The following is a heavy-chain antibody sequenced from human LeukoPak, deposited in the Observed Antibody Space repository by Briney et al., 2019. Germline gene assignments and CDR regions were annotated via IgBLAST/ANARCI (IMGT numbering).Heavy chain of an antibody. Sequence: SETLSLTCTVSGGSISSGGYYWSWIRQHPGKGLEWIGYIYYSGSTYYNPSLKSRVTISVDTSKNQFSLRLSSVTAADTAVYYCARGAAGYSYGWGQGTLVTVSS. CDR1: GGSISSGGYY. CDR2: IYYSGST. D-gene: IGHD5-18*01. CDR3: ARGAAGYSYG. V-gene: IGHV4-31*03. J-gene: IGHJ4*02.